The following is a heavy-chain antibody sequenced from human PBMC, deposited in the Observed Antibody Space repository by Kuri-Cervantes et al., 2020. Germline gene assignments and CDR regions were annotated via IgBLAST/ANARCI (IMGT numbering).Heavy chain of an antibody. Sequence: ASVKVSCKASGYTFTGYYMHWVRQAPGQGLEWMGWINPNSGGTNYARKFQGRVTMTRDTSISTAYMELRSLRSDDAAVYYCARDSSLRWKRGDYWGQGTLVTVSS. CDR3: ARDSSLRWKRGDY. D-gene: IGHD4-23*01. J-gene: IGHJ4*02. CDR2: INPNSGGT. V-gene: IGHV1-2*02. CDR1: GYTFTGYY.